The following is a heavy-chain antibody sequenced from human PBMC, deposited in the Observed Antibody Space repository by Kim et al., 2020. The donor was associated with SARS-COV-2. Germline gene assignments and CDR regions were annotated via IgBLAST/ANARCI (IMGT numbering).Heavy chain of an antibody. V-gene: IGHV3-11*06. D-gene: IGHD5-12*01. CDR1: GFTFSDYY. CDR2: ISSSSSYT. Sequence: GGSLRLSCAASGFTFSDYYMSWIRQAPGKGLEWVSYISSSSSYTNYADSVKGRFTISRDNAKNSLYLQMNSLRAEDTAVYYCARDQRTIRARRIQYNWFDPWGQGTLVTVSS. J-gene: IGHJ5*02. CDR3: ARDQRTIRARRIQYNWFDP.